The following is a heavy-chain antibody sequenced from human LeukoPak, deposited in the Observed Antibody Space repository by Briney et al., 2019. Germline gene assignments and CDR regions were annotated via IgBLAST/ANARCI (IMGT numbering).Heavy chain of an antibody. V-gene: IGHV3-23*01. D-gene: IGHD1-26*01. CDR3: AKAYSGSYYPYYFDY. J-gene: IGHJ4*02. CDR2: ISGSGGST. CDR1: GFTFSSYA. Sequence: GGSLRLSCAASGFTFSSYAMSWVRQAPGKGLEWVSAISGSGGSTYYANSVKGRFTISRDNSKNTLYLQMNSLRAEDTAVYYCAKAYSGSYYPYYFDYWGQGTLVTVSS.